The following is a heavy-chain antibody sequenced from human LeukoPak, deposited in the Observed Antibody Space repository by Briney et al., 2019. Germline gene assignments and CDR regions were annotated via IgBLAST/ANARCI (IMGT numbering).Heavy chain of an antibody. D-gene: IGHD1/OR15-1a*01. CDR2: IKAKTDGETT. J-gene: IGHJ4*02. CDR3: TTSGIPGTSGSDY. Sequence: PGGSLRLSCAASGFTFSHAWMSWVRQAPGKGLEWVGRIKAKTDGETTDYATSVKGRFSISRDDSKSTLYLQMNSLKTDDTAFYYCTTSGIPGTSGSDYWGQGTLVLVSS. CDR1: GFTFSHAW. V-gene: IGHV3-15*01.